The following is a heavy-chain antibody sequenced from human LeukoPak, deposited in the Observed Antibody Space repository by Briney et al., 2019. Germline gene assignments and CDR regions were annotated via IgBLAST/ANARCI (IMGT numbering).Heavy chain of an antibody. CDR3: AKDRGEYQLVQGPWFDP. CDR1: GFTFSSYG. V-gene: IGHV3-30*02. D-gene: IGHD6-13*01. CDR2: IRYDGSNK. J-gene: IGHJ5*02. Sequence: GGSLRLSCAASGFTFSSYGMHWVRQAPGKGLEWVAFIRYDGSNKYYADSVKGRFTISRDNSKNTLYLQMNSLRAEDTAVYYCAKDRGEYQLVQGPWFDPWGQGTLVTVSS.